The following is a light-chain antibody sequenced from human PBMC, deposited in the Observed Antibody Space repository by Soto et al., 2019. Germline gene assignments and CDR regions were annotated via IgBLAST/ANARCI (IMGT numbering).Light chain of an antibody. V-gene: IGLV2-14*01. CDR2: DVS. Sequence: QSALTQPASVSGSPGQSITISCTGTSSDVGGYKYVSWYQQHPGKAPKLMIYDVSNRPSGVSNCFSGSKSGNTASLTISGLQAEDDADYYCSSYTSSTIVVFGGGTKLTVL. CDR3: SSYTSSTIVV. J-gene: IGLJ2*01. CDR1: SSDVGGYKY.